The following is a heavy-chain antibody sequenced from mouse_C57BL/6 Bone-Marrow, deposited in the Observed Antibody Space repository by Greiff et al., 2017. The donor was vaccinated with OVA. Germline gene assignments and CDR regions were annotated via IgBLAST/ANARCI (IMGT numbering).Heavy chain of an antibody. Sequence: VKLVESGAELARPGASVKMSCKASGYTFTSYTMHWVKQRPGQGLEWIGYINPSSGYTKYNQKFKDKATLTADKSSSTAYMQLSSLTSEDSAVYYCARHYSNYWFAYWGQGTLVTVSA. CDR3: ARHYSNYWFAY. CDR1: GYTFTSYT. V-gene: IGHV1-4*01. CDR2: INPSSGYT. D-gene: IGHD2-5*01. J-gene: IGHJ3*01.